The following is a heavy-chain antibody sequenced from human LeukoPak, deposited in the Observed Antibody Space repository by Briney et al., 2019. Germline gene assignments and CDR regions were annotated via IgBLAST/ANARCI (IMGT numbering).Heavy chain of an antibody. J-gene: IGHJ6*02. Sequence: SVKVSCKASGGTFSSYAISWVRQAPGQGLEWMGGIIPIFGTANYAQKFQGRVTITANKFTSTAYMELSSLTSEDTAVYYCASGLGFCSGGDCTNLVKDYYYGMNVWGQGTTVTVSS. V-gene: IGHV1-69*06. D-gene: IGHD2-15*01. CDR1: GGTFSSYA. CDR3: ASGLGFCSGGDCTNLVKDYYYGMNV. CDR2: IIPIFGTA.